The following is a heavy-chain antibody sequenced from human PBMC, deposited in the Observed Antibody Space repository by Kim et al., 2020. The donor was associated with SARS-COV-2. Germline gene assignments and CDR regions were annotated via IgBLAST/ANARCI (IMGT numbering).Heavy chain of an antibody. D-gene: IGHD1-26*01. V-gene: IGHV3-33*01. J-gene: IGHJ4*02. Sequence: GGSLRLSCAASGFTFSSYGMHWVRQAPGKGLEWVAVIWYDGSNKYYADSVKGRFTISRDNSKNTLYLQMNSLRAEDTAVYYCAREPGGIVGATIDPFDYWGQGTLVTVSS. CDR1: GFTFSSYG. CDR3: AREPGGIVGATIDPFDY. CDR2: IWYDGSNK.